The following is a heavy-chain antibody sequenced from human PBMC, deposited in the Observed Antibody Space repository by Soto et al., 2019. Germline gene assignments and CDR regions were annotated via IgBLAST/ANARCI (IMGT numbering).Heavy chain of an antibody. V-gene: IGHV3-48*03. D-gene: IGHD5-12*01. CDR2: ITGSGSTI. CDR3: ASDSLTVDPSYYDYGMDV. CDR1: GFTFSSYE. Sequence: PGGSLRLSCAASGFTFSSYEMNWVRQAPGKGLEWVSYITGSGSTIYYADSVKGRFTISRDNAKNSLYLQMNSLRAEDTAVYYCASDSLTVDPSYYDYGMDVWGQGTTVTVSS. J-gene: IGHJ6*02.